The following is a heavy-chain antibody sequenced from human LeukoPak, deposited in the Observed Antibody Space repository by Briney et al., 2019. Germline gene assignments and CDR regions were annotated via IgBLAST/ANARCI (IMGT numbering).Heavy chain of an antibody. J-gene: IGHJ3*02. Sequence: PGRSLRLSCAASGFTFSSYWMHWVRHAPGKGLVWVSRINSDGSSTSYADSVKGRFTISRDNAKNTLHLQMNSLRAEDTAVYYCARAGSYYAFDIWGQGTMVTVSS. CDR1: GFTFSSYW. CDR2: INSDGSST. D-gene: IGHD3-10*01. CDR3: ARAGSYYAFDI. V-gene: IGHV3-74*01.